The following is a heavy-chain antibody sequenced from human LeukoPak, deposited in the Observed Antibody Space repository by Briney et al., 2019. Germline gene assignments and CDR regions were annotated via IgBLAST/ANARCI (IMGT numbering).Heavy chain of an antibody. D-gene: IGHD3-3*01. V-gene: IGHV3-30*02. CDR3: AKASNKRITIFGVVIKKGYFDY. CDR1: GFTFSSYG. CDR2: ILYDGSNK. Sequence: GGSLRLSCAASGFTFSSYGMHWVRQAPGKGLEWVAFILYDGSNKYYADSVKGRFTISRDNSKNTLYLQMNSLRAEDTAVYYCAKASNKRITIFGVVIKKGYFDYWGQGTLVTVSS. J-gene: IGHJ4*02.